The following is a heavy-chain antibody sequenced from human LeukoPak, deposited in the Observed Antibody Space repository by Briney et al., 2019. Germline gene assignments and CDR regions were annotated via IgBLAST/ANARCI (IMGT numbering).Heavy chain of an antibody. D-gene: IGHD6-13*01. CDR1: GYTFTSYG. Sequence: ASVKVSCKASGYTFTSYGISWVRQAPGQGLEWMGWISAYNGNTNYAQKLQGRVTRTTDTSTSTAYMELRSLRSDDTAVYYCARDLGSSSWTDYYYGMDVWGQGTTVTVSS. CDR3: ARDLGSSSWTDYYYGMDV. V-gene: IGHV1-18*01. J-gene: IGHJ6*02. CDR2: ISAYNGNT.